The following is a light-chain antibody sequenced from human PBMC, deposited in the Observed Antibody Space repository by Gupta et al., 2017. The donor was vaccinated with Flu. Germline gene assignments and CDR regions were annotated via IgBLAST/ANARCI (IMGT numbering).Light chain of an antibody. CDR2: GAS. CDR3: QQERFSPWT. CDR1: QSISNNF. Sequence: EVVLTQSPGTLSLSTGDRATLSCRASQSISNNFLAWYQQKPGQAPRLLIVGASFRGPGIPDRFSGSGSETDFTRTVRRLEPEDFAVYYCQQERFSPWTFGQGTKLEI. V-gene: IGKV3-20*01. J-gene: IGKJ1*01.